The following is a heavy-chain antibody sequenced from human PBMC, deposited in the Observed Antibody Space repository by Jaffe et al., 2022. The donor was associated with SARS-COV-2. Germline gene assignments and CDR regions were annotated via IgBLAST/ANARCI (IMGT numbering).Heavy chain of an antibody. CDR2: IYYSGST. D-gene: IGHD3-22*01. J-gene: IGHJ4*02. CDR1: GGSISSSSYY. V-gene: IGHV4-39*01. CDR3: ARLSTVFWRDSSGAYFDY. Sequence: QLQLQESGPGLVKPSETLSLTCTVSGGSISSSSYYWGWIRQPPGKGLEWIGSIYYSGSTYYNPSLKSRVTISVDTSKNQFSLKLSSVTAADTAVYYCARLSTVFWRDSSGAYFDYWGQGTLVTVSS.